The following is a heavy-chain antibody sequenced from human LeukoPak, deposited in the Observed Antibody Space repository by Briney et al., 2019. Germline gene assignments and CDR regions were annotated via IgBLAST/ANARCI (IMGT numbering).Heavy chain of an antibody. D-gene: IGHD6-19*01. V-gene: IGHV3-64D*06. Sequence: QAGGSLRLSCSAPGFTFSSYAMHWVRQAPGKGLEYVSAISSNGGSTYYADSVKGRFTISRDNSKNTLYLQMGSLRAEDTAVYYCEIGIAVAAFDYWGQGTLVTVSS. CDR1: GFTFSSYA. CDR2: ISSNGGST. CDR3: EIGIAVAAFDY. J-gene: IGHJ4*02.